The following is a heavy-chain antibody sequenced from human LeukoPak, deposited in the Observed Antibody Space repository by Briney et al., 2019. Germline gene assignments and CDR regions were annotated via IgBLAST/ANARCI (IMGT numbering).Heavy chain of an antibody. V-gene: IGHV1-18*04. CDR1: GYTFTSYG. CDR3: ARDLYYYESSSYFHHTFDI. CDR2: ISAYKRNT. J-gene: IGHJ3*02. Sequence: ASVKVSCKASGYTFTSYGISWVRQAPGQGLAWMGWISAYKRNTYYAQKCQGRVTINTDTSTSTVDMELSSLRSDDTALYYCARDLYYYESSSYFHHTFDIWGQGTMVTVSS. D-gene: IGHD3-22*01.